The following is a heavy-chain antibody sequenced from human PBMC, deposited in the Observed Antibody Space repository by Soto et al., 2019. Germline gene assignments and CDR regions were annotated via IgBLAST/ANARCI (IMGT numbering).Heavy chain of an antibody. J-gene: IGHJ4*02. CDR3: AKDQTRCPYCTNGVCYGPPDY. CDR1: GFTFSSYG. V-gene: IGHV3-30*18. CDR2: ISYDGSNK. Sequence: QVQLVESGGGVVQPGRCLRLSCAASGFTFSSYGMHWVRQAPGKGLEWVAVISYDGSNKYYADSVKGRFTISRDNSKNTLYLQMNGLRAEDTAVYYCAKDQTRCPYCTNGVCYGPPDYSRQGTLVTVSS. D-gene: IGHD2-8*01.